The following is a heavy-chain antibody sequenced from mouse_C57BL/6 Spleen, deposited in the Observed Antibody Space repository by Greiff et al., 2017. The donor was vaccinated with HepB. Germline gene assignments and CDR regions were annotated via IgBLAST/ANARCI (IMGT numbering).Heavy chain of an antibody. CDR3: ANGDYYAMDY. CDR1: GFTFSSYA. CDR2: ISDGGSYT. J-gene: IGHJ4*01. Sequence: DVMLVESGGGLVKPGGSLKLSCAASGFTFSSYAMSWVRQTPEKRLEWVATISDGGSYTYYPDNVKGRFTISRDNAKNNLYLQMSHLKSEDTAMYYCANGDYYAMDYWGQGTSVTVSS. V-gene: IGHV5-4*03.